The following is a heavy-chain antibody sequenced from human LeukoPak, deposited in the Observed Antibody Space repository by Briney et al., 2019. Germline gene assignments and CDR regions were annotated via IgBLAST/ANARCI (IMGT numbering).Heavy chain of an antibody. V-gene: IGHV5-51*01. CDR3: ARVGSVTNFGVVSYYFDY. Sequence: PGESLKISCKASGYSFDYYWIAWVRQMPGKGLEWMGIIYPDDSDSTYSPSFQGQVTISVDKSINTAYLQWSSLKASNTAIYYCARVGSVTNFGVVSYYFDYWGQGILVTVSS. CDR2: IYPDDSDS. D-gene: IGHD3-3*01. CDR1: GYSFDYYW. J-gene: IGHJ4*02.